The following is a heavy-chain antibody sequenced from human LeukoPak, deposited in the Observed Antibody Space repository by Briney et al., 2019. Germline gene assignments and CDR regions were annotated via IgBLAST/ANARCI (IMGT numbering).Heavy chain of an antibody. Sequence: GGSLRLSCAASGFTFSSYEMNWVRQAPGKGLEWVSYISSSSSTIYYADSVKGRFTISRDNAKNSLYLQMNSLRAEDTAVYYCARDASTIFGVVTYFDYWGQGTLVTVSS. D-gene: IGHD3-3*01. V-gene: IGHV3-48*01. CDR3: ARDASTIFGVVTYFDY. CDR2: ISSSSSTI. J-gene: IGHJ4*02. CDR1: GFTFSSYE.